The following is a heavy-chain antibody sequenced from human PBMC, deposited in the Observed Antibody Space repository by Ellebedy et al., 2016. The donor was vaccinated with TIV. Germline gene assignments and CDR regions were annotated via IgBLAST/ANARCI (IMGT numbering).Heavy chain of an antibody. J-gene: IGHJ4*02. D-gene: IGHD6-13*01. CDR1: GFTFSSYY. CDR2: IDADGSST. V-gene: IGHV3-74*01. Sequence: GESLKISCAASGFTFSSYYMQWVRQVPGKGLEWVSRIDADGSSTTYADSVTGRFASSRDNAKNTLYLQMNGLRVEDTAVYYCAREVWYPASWGQGTLVTVSS. CDR3: AREVWYPAS.